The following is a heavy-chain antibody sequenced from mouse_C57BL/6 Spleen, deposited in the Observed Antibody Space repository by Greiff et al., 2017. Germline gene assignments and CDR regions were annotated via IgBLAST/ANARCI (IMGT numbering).Heavy chain of an antibody. J-gene: IGHJ2*01. CDR3: ARWRYDGYYPDY. V-gene: IGHV1-42*01. CDR1: GYSFTGYY. D-gene: IGHD2-3*01. CDR2: INPSTGGT. Sequence: DVKLQESGPELVKPGASVKISCKASGYSFTGYYMNWVKQSPEKSLEWIGEINPSTGGTTYNQKFKAKATLTVDKSSSTAYMQLKSLTSEDSAVYYCARWRYDGYYPDYWGQGTTLTVSS.